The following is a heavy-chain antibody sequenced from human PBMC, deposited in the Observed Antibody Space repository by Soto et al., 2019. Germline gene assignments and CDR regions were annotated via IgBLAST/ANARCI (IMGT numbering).Heavy chain of an antibody. CDR1: GFTFSNAW. Sequence: EVQLVESGGGLVKPGGSLRLSCTASGFTFSNAWMTWVRQAPGKGLEWVGRVKSKTDGGTIDYAAPVKDRFTISRDDSINTLHRQKNSLKTEDTAVYYCIGTYSGSSMRFDYWGQETLVTVSS. V-gene: IGHV3-15*01. J-gene: IGHJ4*02. CDR2: VKSKTDGGTI. D-gene: IGHD5-12*01. CDR3: IGTYSGSSMRFDY.